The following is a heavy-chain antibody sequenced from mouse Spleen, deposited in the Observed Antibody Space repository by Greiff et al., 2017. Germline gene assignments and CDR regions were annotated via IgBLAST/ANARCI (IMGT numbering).Heavy chain of an antibody. J-gene: IGHJ4*01. CDR1: GFSLTSYG. V-gene: IGHV2-6*02. D-gene: IGHD2-1*01. Sequence: VQGVESGPGLVAPSQSLSITCTVSGFSLTSYGVHWVRQPPGKGLEWLVVIWSDGSTTYNSALKSRLSISKDNSKSQVFLKMNSLQTDDTAMYYCARNSAYGNHYYAMDYWGQGTSVTVSS. CDR3: ARNSAYGNHYYAMDY. CDR2: IWSDGST.